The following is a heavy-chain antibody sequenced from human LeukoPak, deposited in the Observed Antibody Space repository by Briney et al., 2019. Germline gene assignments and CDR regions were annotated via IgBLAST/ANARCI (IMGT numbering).Heavy chain of an antibody. D-gene: IGHD2-15*01. V-gene: IGHV3-23*01. CDR2: ISASDGRT. J-gene: IGHJ3*02. CDR3: AKRRRPSGGAYDM. CDR1: GSTFDTSV. Sequence: GGSLRLSCAASGSTFDTSVMGWVRQAPGRGLEWVSDISASDGRTFYADSVKGRFTISRDNSKDTLYLQMNSLRAEDTALYYCAKRRRPSGGAYDMWGPGTMVTVSS.